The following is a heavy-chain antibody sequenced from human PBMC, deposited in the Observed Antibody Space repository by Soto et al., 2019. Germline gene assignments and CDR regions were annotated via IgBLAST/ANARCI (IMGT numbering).Heavy chain of an antibody. J-gene: IGHJ5*02. V-gene: IGHV4-59*01. D-gene: IGHD6-13*01. CDR1: GGSISSFY. CDR3: AGNTCSSWSAFDP. CDR2: IYYTVGT. Sequence: QVQLQEPGPGLVKPAETLSLTCTVSGGSISSFYWSWIRQPPGKGLEWVGYIYYTVGTNYNPSRKSRVTISGVTPKTLFSLTVSSVTAADSAVYYCAGNTCSSWSAFDPWGQGTLVTVSS.